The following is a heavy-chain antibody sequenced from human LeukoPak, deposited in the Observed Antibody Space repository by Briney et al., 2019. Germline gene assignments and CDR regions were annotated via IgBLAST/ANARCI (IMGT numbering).Heavy chain of an antibody. J-gene: IGHJ4*02. CDR1: GGSISSGTYY. Sequence: SQTLSLTCTVSGGSISSGTYYWSWFRQPAGKGLEWIGRISTSGSTNYNPSLKSRVTISVDTSKNHFFLKLSSVTATDTTVYYRSRQSPRRDYWGQGTLVTVSS. CDR3: SRQSPRRDY. V-gene: IGHV4-61*02. CDR2: ISTSGST.